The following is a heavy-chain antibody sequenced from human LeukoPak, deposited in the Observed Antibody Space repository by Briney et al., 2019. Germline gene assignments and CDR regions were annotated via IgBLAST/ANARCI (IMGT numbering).Heavy chain of an antibody. CDR1: GRPISSYY. CDR3: ARVGHIVAAGTYDY. CDR2: IFYSGSP. J-gene: IGHJ4*02. V-gene: IGHV4-59*08. D-gene: IGHD6-13*01. Sequence: SETLSLTCTLSGRPISSYYWSWLRPPPGQGRVWIGNIFYSGSPNPHPSLNSRANTHFGTSNNHSSLKLRFVTAADTAVYYCARVGHIVAAGTYDYWGQGTLVTVSS.